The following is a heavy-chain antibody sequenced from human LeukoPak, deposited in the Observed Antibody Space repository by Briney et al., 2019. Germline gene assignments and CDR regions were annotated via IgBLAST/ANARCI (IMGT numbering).Heavy chain of an antibody. CDR1: GFTFSSYA. CDR3: ARDHYGDPGDY. Sequence: GGSLRLSCAAAGFTFSSYAMHWVRQAPGKGLEYVSGISSNGGSTYYANSVKGRFTISRDNSKNTLYLQMNSLRAEDTAVYYCARDHYGDPGDYWGQGTLVTVSS. J-gene: IGHJ4*02. D-gene: IGHD4-17*01. V-gene: IGHV3-64*01. CDR2: ISSNGGST.